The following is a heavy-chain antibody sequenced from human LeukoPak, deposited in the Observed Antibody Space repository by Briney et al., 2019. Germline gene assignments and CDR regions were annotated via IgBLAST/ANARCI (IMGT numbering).Heavy chain of an antibody. CDR1: GFTFSDHY. CDR3: ARGTGCSGGSCYGLFDF. J-gene: IGHJ4*02. V-gene: IGHV3-72*01. D-gene: IGHD2-15*01. Sequence: GGSLRLSCAASGFTFSDHYMDWVRQAPGKGLEWVGRTRNKDNSYTTEYAASVKGRFTISRDDSKNSVYLQMNSLKTEDTAVYYCARGTGCSGGSCYGLFDFWGQGNLVTVSS. CDR2: TRNKDNSYTT.